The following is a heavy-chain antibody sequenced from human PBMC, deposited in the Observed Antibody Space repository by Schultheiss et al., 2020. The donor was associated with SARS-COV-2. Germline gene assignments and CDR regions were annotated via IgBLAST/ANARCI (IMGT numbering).Heavy chain of an antibody. V-gene: IGHV3-48*03. CDR2: ISSSGSTI. J-gene: IGHJ4*02. CDR3: ARLGYCSGGSCYPPDFDY. D-gene: IGHD2-15*01. Sequence: GGSLRLSCAASGFTFSSYEMNWVRQAPGKGLEWVSYISSSGSTIYYADSVKGRFTISRDNAKNSLYLQMNSLRAEDTAVYYCARLGYCSGGSCYPPDFDYWGQGILVTVSS. CDR1: GFTFSSYE.